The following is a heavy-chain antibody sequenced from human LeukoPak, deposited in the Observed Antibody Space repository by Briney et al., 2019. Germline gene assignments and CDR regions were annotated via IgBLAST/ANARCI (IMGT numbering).Heavy chain of an antibody. Sequence: GGSLRLSCAASGFTVSSNYMSWVRQAPGKGLEWVSVIYSGGSTYYADSVKGRFTISRDNSKNMLYLQMNSLRAEDTAVYYCARSPYSSGWRYYYYGMDVWGQGTTVTVSS. CDR3: ARSPYSSGWRYYYYGMDV. D-gene: IGHD6-19*01. V-gene: IGHV3-53*01. CDR2: IYSGGST. CDR1: GFTVSSNY. J-gene: IGHJ6*02.